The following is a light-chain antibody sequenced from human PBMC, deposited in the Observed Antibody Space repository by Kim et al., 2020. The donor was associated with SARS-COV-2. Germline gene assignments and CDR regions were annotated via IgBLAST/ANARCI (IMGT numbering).Light chain of an antibody. Sequence: QSVLTQPPSVSGAPGQRVTISCTGRSSNIGAGYDVHWYQQLPGTAPKLLIYGNSNRPSGVPDRFSGSKSGTSASLAITGLQAEDEADSYCQSYDRSLSGWVFGGGTQLTVL. CDR1: SSNIGAGYD. CDR3: QSYDRSLSGWV. J-gene: IGLJ3*02. CDR2: GNS. V-gene: IGLV1-40*01.